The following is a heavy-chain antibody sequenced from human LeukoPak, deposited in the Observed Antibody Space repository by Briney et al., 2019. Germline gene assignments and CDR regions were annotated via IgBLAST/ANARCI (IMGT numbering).Heavy chain of an antibody. Sequence: GGSLRLSCAASGFTFSTYGMHWVRQAPGKGLVWVAVISYDGSNKYYADSVKGRFTISRDNSKNTLYLQMNSLRAEDTAVYYCAKGDTAMATRGSLDYWGQGTLVTVSS. CDR1: GFTFSTYG. V-gene: IGHV3-30*18. D-gene: IGHD5-18*01. J-gene: IGHJ4*02. CDR2: ISYDGSNK. CDR3: AKGDTAMATRGSLDY.